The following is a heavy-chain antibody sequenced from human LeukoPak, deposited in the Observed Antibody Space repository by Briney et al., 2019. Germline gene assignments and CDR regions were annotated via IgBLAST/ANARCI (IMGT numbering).Heavy chain of an antibody. Sequence: GRSLRLSCAASGFPFSSYWMHWVRQAPGKGLEWVSRVNTDGSTTTYADSVKGRFTISRDNAKNTLYLQMNSLRVEGTAVYYCAVKGGYNDLDAPFDYWGPGTLVTVSS. CDR3: AVKGGYNDLDAPFDY. V-gene: IGHV3-74*01. D-gene: IGHD5-12*01. CDR1: GFPFSSYW. J-gene: IGHJ4*02. CDR2: VNTDGSTT.